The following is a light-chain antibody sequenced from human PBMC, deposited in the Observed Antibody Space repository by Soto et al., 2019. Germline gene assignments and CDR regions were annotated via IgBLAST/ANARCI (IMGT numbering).Light chain of an antibody. V-gene: IGLV1-40*01. CDR2: GNS. J-gene: IGLJ1*01. CDR1: SSNIGAGYD. CDR3: QSYDSSLSGRYV. Sequence: QPVLTQPPSVSGAPGQRVTISCTGSSSNIGAGYDVHWYQQLPGTAPKLLIYGNSSRPSGVPDRFSGSKSGTSASLAITGLQAEDEADYYCQSYDSSLSGRYVFGTGTKLTVL.